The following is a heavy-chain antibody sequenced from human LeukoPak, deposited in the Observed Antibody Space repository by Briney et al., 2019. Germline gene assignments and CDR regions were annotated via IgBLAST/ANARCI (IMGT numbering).Heavy chain of an antibody. CDR3: ARDRGGSYDFWSPDAFDI. Sequence: SETLSLTCTVSGGSISSDYFWSWVRQPPGKGLEWIGYIYYSGSTNYNPSLKSRVTISVDTSKNQFSLKLSSVTAADTAVYYCARDRGGSYDFWSPDAFDIWGQGTMVTVSS. CDR1: GGSISSDYF. D-gene: IGHD3-3*01. J-gene: IGHJ3*02. V-gene: IGHV4-61*01. CDR2: IYYSGST.